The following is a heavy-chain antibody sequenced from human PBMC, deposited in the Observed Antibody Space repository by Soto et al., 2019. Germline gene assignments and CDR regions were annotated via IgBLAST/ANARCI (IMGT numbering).Heavy chain of an antibody. CDR2: IKQDGSEK. Sequence: EVQLVESGGGLVQPGGSLRLSCAASGFTFSSYWMSWVRQAPGKGLEWVANIKQDGSEKYYVDSVKGRFTISRDNAKNSLYLQMNSLRAEDTAVYYCARRITIFGVVMYEYGMDVWGQGTTVTVSS. V-gene: IGHV3-7*05. J-gene: IGHJ6*02. CDR1: GFTFSSYW. CDR3: ARRITIFGVVMYEYGMDV. D-gene: IGHD3-3*01.